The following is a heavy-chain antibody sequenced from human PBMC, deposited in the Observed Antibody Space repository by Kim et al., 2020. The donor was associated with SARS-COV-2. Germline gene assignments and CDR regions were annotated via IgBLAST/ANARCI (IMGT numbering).Heavy chain of an antibody. CDR3: ARSKTSSYYSYYFDY. J-gene: IGHJ4*02. D-gene: IGHD3-22*01. Sequence: PSLKSRVTISVDTSKNQFSLKLSSVTAADTAVYYCARSKTSSYYSYYFDYWGQGTLVTVSS. V-gene: IGHV4-39*01.